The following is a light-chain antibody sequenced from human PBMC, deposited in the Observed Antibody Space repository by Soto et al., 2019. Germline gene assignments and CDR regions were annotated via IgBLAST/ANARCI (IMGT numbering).Light chain of an antibody. CDR1: SSDVGGSNY. V-gene: IGLV2-14*01. CDR3: SSYTSSSTRV. Sequence: QPVLTQPASVSGSPGQSITISCTGTSSDVGGSNYVSWYQQHPGKAPKLMIYEVNHRPSGISTRFSGSKSGNTASLTISGLQAEDEADYYCSSYTSSSTRVFGTGTKLTVL. CDR2: EVN. J-gene: IGLJ1*01.